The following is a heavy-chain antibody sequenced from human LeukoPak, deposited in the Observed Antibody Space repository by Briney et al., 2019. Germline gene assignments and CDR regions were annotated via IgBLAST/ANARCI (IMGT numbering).Heavy chain of an antibody. J-gene: IGHJ4*02. Sequence: GGSLRLSCAASGVTFSSYWMSWVRQAPGKGLEWVANIKQDGSEKYYVDSVKGRFTISRDNAKNSLYLQMNSLRAEDTAVYSCARTFGADWGQGTLVTVSS. D-gene: IGHD3-10*01. CDR1: GVTFSSYW. V-gene: IGHV3-7*01. CDR3: ARTFGAD. CDR2: IKQDGSEK.